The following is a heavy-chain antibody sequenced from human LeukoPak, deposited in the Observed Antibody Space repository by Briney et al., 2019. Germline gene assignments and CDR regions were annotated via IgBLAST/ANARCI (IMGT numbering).Heavy chain of an antibody. CDR3: ARGDPYADL. CDR1: GFSFSTYE. D-gene: IGHD2-2*01. J-gene: IGHJ5*02. Sequence: GGSLRLSCAAFGFSFSTYEMNWVSQAPGKGLEWVSDITISVNTRNYADSVKGRFTISRDNARNSLYLQMNSLRVEDTAVYYCARGDPYADLWGQGTLVTVAS. CDR2: ITISVNTR. V-gene: IGHV3-48*03.